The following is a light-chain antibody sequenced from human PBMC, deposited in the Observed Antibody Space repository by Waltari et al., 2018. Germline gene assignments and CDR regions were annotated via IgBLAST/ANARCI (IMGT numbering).Light chain of an antibody. Sequence: DIVMTQSPDSLAVSLGEGATINCKSSQSVLYSSNNKNYLAWYQQKPGHPPKLLIYWASTREPGVPDRFSGSGSGTDFTLTISSLQAEDVAVYYCQQYYSTWTFGQGTKVEIK. V-gene: IGKV4-1*01. CDR3: QQYYSTWT. CDR1: QSVLYSSNNKNY. CDR2: WAS. J-gene: IGKJ1*01.